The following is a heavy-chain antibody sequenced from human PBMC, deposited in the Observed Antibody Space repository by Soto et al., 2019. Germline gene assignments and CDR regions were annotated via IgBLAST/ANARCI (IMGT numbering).Heavy chain of an antibody. V-gene: IGHV4-39*01. CDR1: GGSISSTFYY. D-gene: IGHD4-17*01. CDR3: ARRPDFRDHGWFDP. Sequence: PSETLSLTCTVSGGSISSTFYYWGWLRQPPGRGLEWIANIHYSGETHYSPSLKSRVAISVDTSKSQFSLTLDSVTAADTAVYYCARRPDFRDHGWFDPWGQGILVTVSS. CDR2: IHYSGET. J-gene: IGHJ5*02.